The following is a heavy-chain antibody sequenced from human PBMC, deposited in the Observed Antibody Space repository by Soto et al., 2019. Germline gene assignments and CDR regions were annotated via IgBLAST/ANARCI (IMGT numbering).Heavy chain of an antibody. V-gene: IGHV3-23*01. D-gene: IGHD6-13*01. CDR2: ISGSDGST. Sequence: EVQLLESGGGLVQPGGSLRLSCAASGFTFSSYAMNWVRQAPGKGLAWVSVISGSDGSTYYADSVKGRFTLSRDNSKNTLNLQMHSLRAEDTAVYYCERRSSRWYFDYWGQGTLVTVSS. J-gene: IGHJ4*02. CDR1: GFTFSSYA. CDR3: ERRSSRWYFDY.